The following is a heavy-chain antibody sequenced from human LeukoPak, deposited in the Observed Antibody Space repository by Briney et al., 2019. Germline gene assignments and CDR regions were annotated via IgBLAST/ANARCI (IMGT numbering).Heavy chain of an antibody. CDR2: IYTSGST. Sequence: PPQTLSLTCTVSGGSISSYYWSWIRQPAGKGLEWIGRIYTSGSTNYNPSLKSRVTMSVDTSKNQFSLKLSSVTAADTAVYYCARGPFYDILTGYPPYYYYYYMDVWGKGTTVTVSS. CDR3: ARGPFYDILTGYPPYYYYYYMDV. V-gene: IGHV4-4*07. J-gene: IGHJ6*03. CDR1: GGSISSYY. D-gene: IGHD3-9*01.